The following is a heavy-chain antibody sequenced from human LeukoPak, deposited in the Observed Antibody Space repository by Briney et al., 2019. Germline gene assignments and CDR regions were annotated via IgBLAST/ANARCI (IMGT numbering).Heavy chain of an antibody. Sequence: GASVKVSCGASGYTFTSYAMNWVRQAPGQGLEWMGIINPSGGSTSYAQKFQGRVTMTRDTSTSTVYMELSSLRSEDTAVYYCARVHDYGDYGDNWGQGTLVTVSS. CDR2: INPSGGST. CDR1: GYTFTSYA. CDR3: ARVHDYGDYGDN. V-gene: IGHV1-46*01. J-gene: IGHJ4*02. D-gene: IGHD4-17*01.